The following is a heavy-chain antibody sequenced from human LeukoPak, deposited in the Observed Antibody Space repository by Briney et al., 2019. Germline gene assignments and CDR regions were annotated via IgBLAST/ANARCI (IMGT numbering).Heavy chain of an antibody. CDR1: GGSISSYS. CDR2: LYESGTT. D-gene: IGHD5-18*01. J-gene: IGHJ4*02. V-gene: IGHV4-59*08. CDR3: ARLSKGGYTYGGPIEY. Sequence: SETLSLTCSVSGGSISSYSWSWIRQPPGKGLEWIGYLYESGTTNYKASLKSRVTMSVDTSKDQFSLKLSSVTAADTAVYYCARLSKGGYTYGGPIEYWGQGALVTVSS.